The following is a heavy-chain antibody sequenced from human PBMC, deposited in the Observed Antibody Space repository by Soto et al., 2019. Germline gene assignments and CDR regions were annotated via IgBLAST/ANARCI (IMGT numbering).Heavy chain of an antibody. Sequence: EASVKVSCKASGYSFTNYAMHWVRQAPGQRLEWMGWISAGNDDTRYSQKFQGRVTITRDTSASTAYMEVSSLTSEDTAVYYCARGNAGYFDYWGQGALVTVSS. J-gene: IGHJ4*01. D-gene: IGHD2-8*01. CDR2: ISAGNDDT. CDR3: ARGNAGYFDY. CDR1: GYSFTNYA. V-gene: IGHV1-3*01.